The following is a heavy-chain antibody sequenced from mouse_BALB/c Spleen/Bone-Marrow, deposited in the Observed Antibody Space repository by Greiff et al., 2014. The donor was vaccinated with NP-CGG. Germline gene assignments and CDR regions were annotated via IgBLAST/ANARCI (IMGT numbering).Heavy chain of an antibody. CDR1: GFTFSSFG. J-gene: IGHJ2*01. CDR3: ARSGSSSGYFDY. CDR2: ISSGSSTV. V-gene: IGHV5-17*02. Sequence: EVMLVESGGGLVQPGGSRKLSCAASGFTFSSFGMHWVRQAPEKGLEWVAYISSGSSTVYYADKVMGRFTISRDNPKNTLFLQMTSLRSEDTAMYHCARSGSSSGYFDYWGQGTTLTVSS. D-gene: IGHD1-1*01.